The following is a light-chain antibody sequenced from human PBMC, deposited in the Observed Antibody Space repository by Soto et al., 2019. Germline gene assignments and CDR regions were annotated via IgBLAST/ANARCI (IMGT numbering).Light chain of an antibody. CDR2: TTS. J-gene: IGKJ3*01. V-gene: IGKV3-11*01. CDR1: QSVSKS. CDR3: QQGNNWPIFT. Sequence: EIVLTQSPATLSLSPGERATLSCRASQSVSKSLAWYQQKPGQPPRLLIYTTSNRATGIPARFSGSGSRTDFTLTISSLEPEDIAVYYCQQGNNWPIFTFGPGTKVDIK.